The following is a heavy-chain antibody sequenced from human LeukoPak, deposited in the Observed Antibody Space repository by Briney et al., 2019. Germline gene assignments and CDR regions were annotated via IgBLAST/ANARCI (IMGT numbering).Heavy chain of an antibody. CDR3: AIDVGELLTY. CDR2: VDPEDGEI. J-gene: IGHJ4*02. CDR1: GYTLTELS. D-gene: IGHD1-26*01. Sequence: ASVKVSCKVSGYTLTELSMHWVRQAPGKGLEWMGGVDPEDGEIIYAQKFQGRVTMTEDTSTDTAYMELSSLRSEDTTVYYCAIDVGELLTYWGQGTLVTVSS. V-gene: IGHV1-24*01.